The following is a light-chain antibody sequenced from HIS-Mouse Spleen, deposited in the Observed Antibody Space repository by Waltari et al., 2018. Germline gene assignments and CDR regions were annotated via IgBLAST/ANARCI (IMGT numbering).Light chain of an antibody. CDR3: QQYNNWPLYP. Sequence: EIVMTQSPATLSVSPGERATLSCRASQSVSSNLAWYQQEPGQAPRLLIYGESTRATGIPVRFSGSGSGTEFTLTISSMQSEEFAVYYCQQYNNWPLYPFGHGTKLEIK. CDR2: GES. V-gene: IGKV3-15*01. J-gene: IGKJ2*01. CDR1: QSVSSN.